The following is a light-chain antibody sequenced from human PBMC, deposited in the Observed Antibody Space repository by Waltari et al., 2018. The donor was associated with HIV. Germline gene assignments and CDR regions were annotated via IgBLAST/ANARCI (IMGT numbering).Light chain of an antibody. CDR3: GTWDSSLSVHVV. V-gene: IGLV1-51*01. CDR2: DNN. CDR1: SPTIGNHF. J-gene: IGLJ2*01. Sequence: SVLTPPPSVSAAPGQTVTIPCSGSSPTIGNHFVSCYQQLPGTAPKLRIYDNNKRPAGMPDRCSGSKSGTSATLGITGLQTGDEADYDCGTWDSSLSVHVVFGGGTKLTVL.